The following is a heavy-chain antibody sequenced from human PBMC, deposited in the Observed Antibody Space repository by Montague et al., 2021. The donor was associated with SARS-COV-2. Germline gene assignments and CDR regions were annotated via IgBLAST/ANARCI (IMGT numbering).Heavy chain of an antibody. Sequence: SLRLSCAASGFTFGDYAMHWVRQAPGKGLEWVSGISWNSGSIGYADSVKGRFTISRDNAKNSLYLQMSSLRAEDTALYYCAKDMELRTEFGLDAFDIWGQGTMVTVSS. CDR2: ISWNSGSI. D-gene: IGHD1-7*01. CDR1: GFTFGDYA. V-gene: IGHV3-9*01. CDR3: AKDMELRTEFGLDAFDI. J-gene: IGHJ3*02.